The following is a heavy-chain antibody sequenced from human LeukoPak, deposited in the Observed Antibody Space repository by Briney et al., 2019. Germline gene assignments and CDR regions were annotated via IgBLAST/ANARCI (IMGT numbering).Heavy chain of an antibody. D-gene: IGHD3/OR15-3a*01. J-gene: IGHJ5*02. Sequence: ASVKVSCKASGYTFTSYYMHWVRQAPGQGLEWMGIINPSGGSTSYAQKFQGRVTMTRDMSTSTVYMELSSLRSEDTAVYYCARQEIGLRSFDPWGQGTLVTVSS. CDR1: GYTFTSYY. CDR3: ARQEIGLRSFDP. CDR2: INPSGGST. V-gene: IGHV1-46*01.